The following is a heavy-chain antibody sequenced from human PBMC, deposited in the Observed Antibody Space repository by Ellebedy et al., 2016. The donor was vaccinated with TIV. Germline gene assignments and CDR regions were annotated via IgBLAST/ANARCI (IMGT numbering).Heavy chain of an antibody. Sequence: SETLSLXXAVYGGSFSGYYWTWVRQPPGKGLEWIGEINHDGSTNYNPSLKSRVTISVDTSKNQFSLKLNSMTAADTALYYCASTGGGDYWGQGTLVTVSS. D-gene: IGHD2-8*02. CDR3: ASTGGGDY. V-gene: IGHV4-34*01. CDR2: INHDGST. J-gene: IGHJ4*02. CDR1: GGSFSGYY.